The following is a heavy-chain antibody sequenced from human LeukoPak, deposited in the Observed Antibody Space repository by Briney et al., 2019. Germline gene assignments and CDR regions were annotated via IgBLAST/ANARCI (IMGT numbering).Heavy chain of an antibody. V-gene: IGHV3-30*02. J-gene: IGHJ4*02. CDR1: GFTFSNYG. Sequence: GGSPRLSCAASGFTFSNYGMHWVRQAPGKGLEWVAFIRYDGSNKYYADSVKGRFTISRDNSKNTLYLQMNSLRAEDTAVYYCAKDVTRESSSWYLGEFVWGQGTLVTVSS. CDR3: AKDVTRESSSWYLGEFV. D-gene: IGHD6-13*01. CDR2: IRYDGSNK.